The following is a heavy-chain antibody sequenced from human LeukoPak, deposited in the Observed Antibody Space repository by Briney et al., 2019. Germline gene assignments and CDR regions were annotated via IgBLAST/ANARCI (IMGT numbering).Heavy chain of an antibody. CDR3: ARNPTGTTIYYGMDV. V-gene: IGHV6-1*01. CDR1: GDXVSSNSAA. D-gene: IGHD1-1*01. Sequence: PSETLSLTCAISGDXVSSNSAAWNWIRQPPWRGLEWLVRTYYRTKGYNEYALSVERRITINPDKSKNQFSLQLNSVTPEDTAVYYCARNPTGTTIYYGMDVWGQGTTVTVAS. J-gene: IGHJ6*02. CDR2: TYYRTKGYN.